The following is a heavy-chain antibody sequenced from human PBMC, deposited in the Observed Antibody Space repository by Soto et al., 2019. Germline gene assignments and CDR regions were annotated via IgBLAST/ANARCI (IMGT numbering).Heavy chain of an antibody. CDR2: ISGSGGST. V-gene: IGHV3-23*01. CDR1: GFTFSSYA. D-gene: IGHD3-22*01. CDR3: AKVYYYDSSGPVPNDAFDI. Sequence: GGSLRLSCAASGFTFSSYAMSWVRQAPGKGLEWVSAISGSGGSTYYAASVKGRFTISRDNSKNTLYLQMNSLRAEDTAVYYCAKVYYYDSSGPVPNDAFDIWGQGTMVTVSS. J-gene: IGHJ3*02.